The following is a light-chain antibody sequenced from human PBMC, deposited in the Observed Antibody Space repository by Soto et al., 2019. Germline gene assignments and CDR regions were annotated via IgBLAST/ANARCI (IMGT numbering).Light chain of an antibody. V-gene: IGLV2-14*01. Sequence: QSALTQPASVSGSPVQSITISCTGTSSDVGGYNYVSWYQQHPGKAPKLMIYEVSNRPSGVSNRFSGSKSGNTASLTISLRQAEDEADYYCSSYTSSSTLVVFGGGTKVTVL. CDR3: SSYTSSSTLVV. CDR1: SSDVGGYNY. CDR2: EVS. J-gene: IGLJ2*01.